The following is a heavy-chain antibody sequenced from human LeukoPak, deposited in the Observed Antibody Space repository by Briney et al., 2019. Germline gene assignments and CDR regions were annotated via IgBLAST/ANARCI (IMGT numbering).Heavy chain of an antibody. D-gene: IGHD3-22*01. CDR2: ISSSSSYI. V-gene: IGHV3-21*01. CDR1: GFTFSSYS. CDR3: AREGPTYYYDSSGYYSNWFDP. Sequence: PEGSLRLSCAASGFTFSSYSMNWVRQAPGKGLEWVSSISSSSSYIYYADSVKGRFTISRDNAKNSLYLQMNSLRAEDTAVYYCAREGPTYYYDSSGYYSNWFDPWGQGTLVTVSS. J-gene: IGHJ5*02.